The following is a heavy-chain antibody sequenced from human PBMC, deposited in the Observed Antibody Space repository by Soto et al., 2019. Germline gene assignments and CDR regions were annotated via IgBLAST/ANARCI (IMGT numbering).Heavy chain of an antibody. Sequence: GGSLRLSCAASGFTFDDYAMHWVRQAPGKGLEWVSGISWNSGSIGYADSVKGRFTISRDNAKNSLYLQMNGLRAEDTALYYCVKDPREVIDGMAVWGQGTTVTVSS. V-gene: IGHV3-9*01. CDR1: GFTFDDYA. CDR2: ISWNSGSI. J-gene: IGHJ6*02. CDR3: VKDPREVIDGMAV.